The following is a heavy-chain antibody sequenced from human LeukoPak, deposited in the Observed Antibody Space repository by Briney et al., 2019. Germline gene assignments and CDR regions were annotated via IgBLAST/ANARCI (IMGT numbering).Heavy chain of an antibody. Sequence: SETLSLTCTVSGGSISSYYWSWIRQPPGKGLEWIGEGSESGGTKFNPSLKSRVTISADTSKNQFSLKLNSVTAADTAVYYCAKNGQSGFSFDPWGQGTLVTVSS. J-gene: IGHJ5*02. D-gene: IGHD3-3*01. CDR2: GSESGGT. V-gene: IGHV4-59*12. CDR1: GGSISSYY. CDR3: AKNGQSGFSFDP.